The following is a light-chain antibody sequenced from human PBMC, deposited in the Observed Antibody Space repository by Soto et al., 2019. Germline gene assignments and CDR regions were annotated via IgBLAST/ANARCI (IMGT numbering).Light chain of an antibody. J-gene: IGKJ1*01. Sequence: DYQVTRSPSTLSASVGDSVTTACRASQNIYTWLAWYQQKRGKAPKLLSYKASTLKSGVPSRFSGSGSGTEFTLTISSLQPDDFATYYCQHYNSYSEAFGQGTKVDIK. CDR1: QNIYTW. CDR2: KAS. V-gene: IGKV1-5*03. CDR3: QHYNSYSEA.